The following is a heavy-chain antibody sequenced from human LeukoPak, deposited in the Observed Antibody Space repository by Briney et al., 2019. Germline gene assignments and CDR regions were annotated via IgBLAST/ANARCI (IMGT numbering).Heavy chain of an antibody. D-gene: IGHD3-22*01. CDR3: TGDYYDSSGYPYAEYFQH. CDR1: GFTFSNAW. Sequence: GGSLRLSCAASGFTFSNAWMSWVRQAPGKGLEWVGRIKSKTDGGTTDYAAPVKGRFTISRDDSKNTLYLQMNSLKTKDTAVYYCTGDYYDSSGYPYAEYFQHWGQGTLVTVSS. CDR2: IKSKTDGGTT. J-gene: IGHJ1*01. V-gene: IGHV3-15*01.